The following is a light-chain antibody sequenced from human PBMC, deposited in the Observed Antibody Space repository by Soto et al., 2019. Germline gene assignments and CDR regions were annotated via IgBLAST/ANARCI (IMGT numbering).Light chain of an antibody. V-gene: IGKV3-20*01. Sequence: EIVLTQSPGTLSLSPGERATLSCRASQSFGSNYLAWYQQKPGQAPRLLISGASTRAVGIPDRFSGSGSGTDFTLTITRLEPEDFAVYYCQHYGTLPITFGPGTKVDI. CDR3: QHYGTLPIT. J-gene: IGKJ3*01. CDR2: GAS. CDR1: QSFGSNY.